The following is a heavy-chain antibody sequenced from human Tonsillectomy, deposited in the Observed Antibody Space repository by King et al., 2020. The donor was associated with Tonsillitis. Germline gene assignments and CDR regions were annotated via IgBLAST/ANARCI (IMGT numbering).Heavy chain of an antibody. CDR3: ARDRLLGYSGYDRFDY. Sequence: QLVQSGGGLVKPGGSLRLSCAASGFTFSSYSMNWVRQAPGKGLEWVSSISSSCDYIYYADSVKGRFTISRDNPKNSLYLQMNSLRAEDTAVYYCARDRLLGYSGYDRFDYWGQGTLVTVSS. D-gene: IGHD5-12*01. J-gene: IGHJ4*02. V-gene: IGHV3-21*01. CDR2: ISSSCDYI. CDR1: GFTFSSYS.